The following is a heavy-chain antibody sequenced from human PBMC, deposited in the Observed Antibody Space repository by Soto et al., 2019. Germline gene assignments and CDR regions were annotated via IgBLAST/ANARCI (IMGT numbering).Heavy chain of an antibody. CDR1: GSSISSGGYY. J-gene: IGHJ4*02. V-gene: IGHV4-31*03. Sequence: PSETLSFTCTVSGSSISSGGYYWSWIRQHPGKGLEWIGYIYYSGSTYYNPSLKSRVTISVDTSKNQSSLKLSSVTAADTAVYYCASYIAARRDYFDYWGQGTLVTVSS. D-gene: IGHD6-6*01. CDR3: ASYIAARRDYFDY. CDR2: IYYSGST.